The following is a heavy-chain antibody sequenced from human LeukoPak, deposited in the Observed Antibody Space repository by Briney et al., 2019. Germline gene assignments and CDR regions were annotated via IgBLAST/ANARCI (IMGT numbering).Heavy chain of an antibody. CDR1: GYTFTSYY. V-gene: IGHV1-46*03. J-gene: IGHJ3*02. Sequence: RASVKVSCKASGYTFTSYYMHWVRQAPGQGLEWMGIINASGGSTSYAQKFQGRVTMTRDTSTSTVYMELSSLRSEDTAVYYCAREPGGKGARGAFDIWGQGTMVTVPS. CDR3: AREPGGKGARGAFDI. CDR2: INASGGST. D-gene: IGHD1-26*01.